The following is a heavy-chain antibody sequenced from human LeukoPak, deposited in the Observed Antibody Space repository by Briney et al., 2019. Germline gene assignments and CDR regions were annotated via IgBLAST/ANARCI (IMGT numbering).Heavy chain of an antibody. Sequence: SGGSLRLSCAASGFTFSSYGMHWVRQAPGKGLEWVAVISHDGSNKYYADSVKGRFTISRDNSKNTLYLQMNSLRAEDTAVYYCAKDTKAVVVITLPDYWGQGTLVTVSS. CDR2: ISHDGSNK. CDR1: GFTFSSYG. CDR3: AKDTKAVVVITLPDY. V-gene: IGHV3-30*18. D-gene: IGHD3-22*01. J-gene: IGHJ4*02.